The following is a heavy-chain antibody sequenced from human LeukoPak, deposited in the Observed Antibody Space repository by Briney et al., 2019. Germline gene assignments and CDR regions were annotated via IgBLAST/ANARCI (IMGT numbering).Heavy chain of an antibody. D-gene: IGHD6-19*01. V-gene: IGHV3-23*01. CDR3: AKDARRSSGWWFFDH. CDR2: ISAGGDRT. Sequence: PGGSLRLSCAASGFXFSSYSINWVRQAPRKGLEWVSAISAGGDRTYYADSVRGRFTLSRDKSKNTLYLQMNSLRAEDTAVYYCAKDARRSSGWWFFDHWGQGTLVTVSS. CDR1: GFXFSSYS. J-gene: IGHJ4*02.